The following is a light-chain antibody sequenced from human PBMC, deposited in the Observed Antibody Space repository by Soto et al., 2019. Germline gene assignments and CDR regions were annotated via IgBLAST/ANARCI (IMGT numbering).Light chain of an antibody. V-gene: IGKV3-20*01. CDR2: GAS. Sequence: EIVLTQSPGTLSLSPGERATLSCRASQSVSNNYLAWYQQKPGQAPRLLIYGASSTATGIPDRFSGSGSGTDFTLTIYRLEPEDFAVYYCQQYSSSHLTFGGGTKVDI. J-gene: IGKJ4*01. CDR1: QSVSNNY. CDR3: QQYSSSHLT.